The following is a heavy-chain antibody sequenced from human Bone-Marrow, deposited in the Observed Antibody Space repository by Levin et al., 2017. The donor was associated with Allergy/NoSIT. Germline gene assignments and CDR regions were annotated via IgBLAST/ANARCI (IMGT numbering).Heavy chain of an antibody. CDR2: VSGGGINT. V-gene: IGHV3-23*01. D-gene: IGHD1-26*01. CDR3: AKGSNYGSYYGVDY. CDR1: GFTFSSYA. J-gene: IGHJ4*02. Sequence: ASVKVSCAASGFTFSSYAMSWVRQAPGKGLEWVSAVSGGGINTYYADSAKGRFTISRDNSKNTLYLQMNSLRAEDTAVYYCAKGSNYGSYYGVDYWGQGTLVTVSS.